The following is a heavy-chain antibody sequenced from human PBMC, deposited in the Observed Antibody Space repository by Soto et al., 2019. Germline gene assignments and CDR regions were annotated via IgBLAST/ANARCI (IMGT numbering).Heavy chain of an antibody. V-gene: IGHV1-69*13. CDR3: ARLGIDLDVEH. J-gene: IGHJ4*01. CDR1: GYSFSRFA. Sequence: SVKVSCKSYGYSFSRFAVSWVRRAPGEGLEWMGGIIPVTGTANYIDKFRGRLTITADESSSTVYMELSSLRSEDTAVYYCARLGIDLDVEHLGQGTLVKVS. CDR2: IIPVTGTA. D-gene: IGHD1-20*01.